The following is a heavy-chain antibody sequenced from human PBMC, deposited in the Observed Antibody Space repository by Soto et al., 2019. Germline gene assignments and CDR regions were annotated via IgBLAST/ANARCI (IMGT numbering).Heavy chain of an antibody. CDR1: GGSIRSNY. V-gene: IGHV4-59*01. Sequence: QVQLQESGPGLVKPSETLSLTCTVAGGSIRSNYWSWIRQPPGKGLEWIGYIYYSGSTNYNPSLKSRATLSVGTSKTQFSLRLSSVTAADTAVYYCSRATVNWYFDLWGRGTLVTVSS. D-gene: IGHD4-17*01. CDR3: SRATVNWYFDL. CDR2: IYYSGST. J-gene: IGHJ2*01.